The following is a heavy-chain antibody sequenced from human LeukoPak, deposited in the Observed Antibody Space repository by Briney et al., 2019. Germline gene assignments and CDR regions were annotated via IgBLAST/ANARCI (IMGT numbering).Heavy chain of an antibody. CDR3: AREGRWLRLSNGINWFDP. V-gene: IGHV1-46*01. D-gene: IGHD5-12*01. J-gene: IGHJ5*02. Sequence: ASVKVSCKASGYTFTTYYIHWVRQAPGQGLEWMGVIDPTSGKTNYAQKFQGRVTMNRDMSTSTVYMELSSLRSEDTAVYYCAREGRWLRLSNGINWFDPWGQGTLVTVSS. CDR1: GYTFTTYY. CDR2: IDPTSGKT.